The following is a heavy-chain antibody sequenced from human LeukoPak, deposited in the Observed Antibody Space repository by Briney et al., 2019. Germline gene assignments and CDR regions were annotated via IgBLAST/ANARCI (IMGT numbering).Heavy chain of an antibody. CDR3: ARLGQSDYYGSGSYYSLDY. CDR2: IYYSGST. V-gene: IGHV4-59*08. D-gene: IGHD3-10*01. CDR1: GGSISSYY. J-gene: IGHJ4*02. Sequence: PSETLSLTCTVSGGSISSYYWSWIRQPPGKGLEWIGYIYYSGSTNYNPFLKSRVTISEDTSKNQFSLKLSSVTAADTAVYYCARLGQSDYYGSGSYYSLDYWGQGTLVTVSS.